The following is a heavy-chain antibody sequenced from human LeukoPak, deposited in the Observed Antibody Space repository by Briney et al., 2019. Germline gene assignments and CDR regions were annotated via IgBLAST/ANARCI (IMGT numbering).Heavy chain of an antibody. V-gene: IGHV3-33*01. D-gene: IGHD6-19*01. J-gene: IGHJ4*02. CDR3: ARDTTAGTRGVDY. CDR2: IWYDGSNK. Sequence: GRSLRLSCAASGFTFSSYGMHWVRQAPGKGLEWVAVIWYDGSNKYYADSVKGRFTISRDNSKNTLYLQMNSLRAEDTAVYYCARDTTAGTRGVDYWGQGTLVTASS. CDR1: GFTFSSYG.